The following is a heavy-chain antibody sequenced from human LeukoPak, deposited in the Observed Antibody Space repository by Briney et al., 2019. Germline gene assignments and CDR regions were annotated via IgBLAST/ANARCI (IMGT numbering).Heavy chain of an antibody. CDR2: IYYSVTT. CDR3: ARGVYIAAAQYGY. J-gene: IGHJ4*02. D-gene: IGHD6-13*01. Sequence: PSESLSLTCTVSGGSISSDYWSWVRQRPGKGREWSGYIYYSVTTNYNHSLKSRVTISVDTSKNQFSLKLSSVTAADTAVYYCARGVYIAAAQYGYWGQGTLVTVSS. CDR1: GGSISSDY. V-gene: IGHV4-59*01.